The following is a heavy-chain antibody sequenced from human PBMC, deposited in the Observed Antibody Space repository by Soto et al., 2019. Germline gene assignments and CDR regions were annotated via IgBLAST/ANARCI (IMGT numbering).Heavy chain of an antibody. CDR1: GFTFTSYW. V-gene: IGHV3-7*05. D-gene: IGHD3-16*01. J-gene: IGHJ4*02. Sequence: EVQLVESGGGLVQPGGSLRLSCGASGFTFTSYWMSWVRQAPGKGLEWVANIKQDGTSKYYADSVKGRFTVSRDNAKSSLHLQMDSLRDDDTAVYRCARLRFILTERDFDSWGQGTLVTVSS. CDR2: IKQDGTSK. CDR3: ARLRFILTERDFDS.